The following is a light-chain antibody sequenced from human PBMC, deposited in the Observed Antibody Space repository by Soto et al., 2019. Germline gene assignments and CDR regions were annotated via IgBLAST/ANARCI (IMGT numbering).Light chain of an antibody. J-gene: IGLJ1*01. CDR1: NSDIGSYNY. V-gene: IGLV2-8*01. CDR2: DVS. CDR3: SSYAGSNVYV. Sequence: QSALTQPPSASGSHGQALTISCTGTNSDIGSYNYVSWYQQHPGKAPKLMIYDVSERPSGVPDRFSGSKSGNTASLTVSGLQAEDESYYYCSSYAGSNVYVFGSGTKLTVL.